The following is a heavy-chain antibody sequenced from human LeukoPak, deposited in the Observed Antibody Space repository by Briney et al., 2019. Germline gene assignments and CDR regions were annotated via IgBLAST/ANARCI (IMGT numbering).Heavy chain of an antibody. V-gene: IGHV4-59*08. D-gene: IGHD3-22*01. Sequence: SETLSLTCIVSGGSISNYSWSWIRQSPGKGLEYIGYMDYSGSTNHNPSLKSRVTISVDTSKNHLSLKLSSVTAADTAVYYCARIVSGYHTMWGQGTMVIVSS. CDR2: MDYSGST. J-gene: IGHJ3*02. CDR3: ARIVSGYHTM. CDR1: GGSISNYS.